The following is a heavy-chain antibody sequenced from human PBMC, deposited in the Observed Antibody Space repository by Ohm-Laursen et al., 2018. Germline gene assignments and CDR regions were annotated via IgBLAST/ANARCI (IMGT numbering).Heavy chain of an antibody. CDR1: GGTFSSYA. Sequence: SSVKVSCKASGGTFSSYAISWVRQAPGQGLEWMGRIIPILGIANYAQKFQGRVTITADKSTSTAYMELSSLRSEDTAVYYCARGAWDDAFDIWGQGTMVTVSS. J-gene: IGHJ3*02. CDR2: IIPILGIA. V-gene: IGHV1-69*04. CDR3: ARGAWDDAFDI. D-gene: IGHD1-26*01.